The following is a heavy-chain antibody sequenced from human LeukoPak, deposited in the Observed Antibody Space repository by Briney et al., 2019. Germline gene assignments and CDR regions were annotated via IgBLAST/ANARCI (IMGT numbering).Heavy chain of an antibody. CDR2: IRYDGSNK. CDR3: AKVPSYSSSWCDY. J-gene: IGHJ4*02. CDR1: GFTFSSYG. Sequence: GGSQRLSCAASGFTFSSYGMHWVRQAPGKGLEWVAFIRYDGSNKYYADSVKGRFTISRDNSKNTLYLQMNSLRAEDTAVYYCAKVPSYSSSWCDYWGQGTLVTVSS. D-gene: IGHD6-13*01. V-gene: IGHV3-30*02.